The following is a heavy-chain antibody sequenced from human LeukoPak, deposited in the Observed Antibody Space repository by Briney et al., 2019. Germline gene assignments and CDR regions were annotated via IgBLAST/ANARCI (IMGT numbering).Heavy chain of an antibody. D-gene: IGHD6-19*01. CDR3: ASDSSVLIKGAY. J-gene: IGHJ4*02. Sequence: GGSLRLSCAASGFTFSSYWMSWVRQAPGKGLEWVANIKQDGREKYHVDSVKGRFTISRDNAKNLISLQMNSLRAEDTAVYYCASDSSVLIKGAYWGQGTLVTVSS. V-gene: IGHV3-7*01. CDR2: IKQDGREK. CDR1: GFTFSSYW.